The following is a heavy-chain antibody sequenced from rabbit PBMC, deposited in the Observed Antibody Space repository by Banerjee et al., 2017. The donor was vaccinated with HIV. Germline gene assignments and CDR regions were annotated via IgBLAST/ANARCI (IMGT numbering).Heavy chain of an antibody. CDR3: ARDLAGVIGWNFNL. CDR2: INTSSGNT. D-gene: IGHD4-1*01. CDR1: GFDFSSNT. V-gene: IGHV1S45*01. J-gene: IGHJ4*01. Sequence: QEQLVESGGGLVQPEGSLTLTCKASGFDFSSNTMCWVRQAPGKGLELIACINTSSGNTVYATWAKGRFTISKASWTTVTLQMTSLTAADTASYFCARDLAGVIGWNFNLWGQGTLVT.